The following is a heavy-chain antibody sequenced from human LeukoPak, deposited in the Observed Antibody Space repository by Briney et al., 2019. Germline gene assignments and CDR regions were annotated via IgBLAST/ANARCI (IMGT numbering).Heavy chain of an antibody. V-gene: IGHV4-39*01. CDR3: ARLSRTFIDY. Sequence: SETLSLTCTVSGGSISSSSYYWGWIRQPPGKELEWIGSIYYSGSTYYNPSLKSRVTISVDTSKNQFSLKLSSVTAADTAVYYCARLSRTFIDYWGQGTLVTVSS. CDR1: GGSISSSSYY. CDR2: IYYSGST. J-gene: IGHJ4*02.